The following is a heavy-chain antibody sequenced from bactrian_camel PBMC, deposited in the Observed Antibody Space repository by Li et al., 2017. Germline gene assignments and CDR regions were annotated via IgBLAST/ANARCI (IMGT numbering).Heavy chain of an antibody. Sequence: HVQLVESGGGLVQPGRSLRLACRGSGFTFRDYGMSWVRQVPGKGLEWVSGIYGSGSRSWYTDSVQGRFTISRDDAKNTMYLQMNNLKSDDTALYYCVSNDALDEYEYWGQGTQVTVS. V-gene: IGHV3S9*01. D-gene: IGHD3*01. CDR2: IYGSGSRS. J-gene: IGHJ4*01. CDR1: GFTFRDYG. CDR3: VSNDALDEYEY.